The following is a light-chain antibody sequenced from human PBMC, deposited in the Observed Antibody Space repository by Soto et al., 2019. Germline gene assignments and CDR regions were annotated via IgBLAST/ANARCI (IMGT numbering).Light chain of an antibody. Sequence: QSALTQPPSVSGAPGQRVTISCTGSSSNIGAGYDVHWYQQLPGTAPKLLIYGNSNRPSGVPDRFSGSKSGTSASLAITGLWAEDEADYYCQSYDSSLSGWVFGGGTKLTVL. CDR1: SSNIGAGYD. CDR3: QSYDSSLSGWV. V-gene: IGLV1-40*01. CDR2: GNS. J-gene: IGLJ3*02.